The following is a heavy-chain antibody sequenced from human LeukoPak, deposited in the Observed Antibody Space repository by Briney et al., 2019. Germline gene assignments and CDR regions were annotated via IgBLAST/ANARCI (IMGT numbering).Heavy chain of an antibody. CDR3: AKDRYCSAPSCWHFDS. J-gene: IGHJ4*02. Sequence: GGSLRLSCAASGFTFDDYAMHWVRQAPGKGLEWGSGISWNSGSIVYADSVKGRFTISRDNAKNYLYLQMNSLRDEDTDVYYCAKDRYCSAPSCWHFDSWGQGTLVTVSS. CDR2: ISWNSGSI. V-gene: IGHV3-9*01. CDR1: GFTFDDYA. D-gene: IGHD2-2*01.